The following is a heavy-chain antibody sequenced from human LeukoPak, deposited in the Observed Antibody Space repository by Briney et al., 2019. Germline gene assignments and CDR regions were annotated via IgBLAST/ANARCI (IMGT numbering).Heavy chain of an antibody. D-gene: IGHD4-17*01. Sequence: SVKVSCKASGGTFISYAISWVRQAPGQGLEWMGGIIPIFGTANYAQKFQGRVTITADESTSTAYMELSSLRSEDTAVYYCARDSEKLYGDYALDYWGQGTLVTVSS. CDR1: GGTFISYA. CDR3: ARDSEKLYGDYALDY. J-gene: IGHJ4*02. CDR2: IIPIFGTA. V-gene: IGHV1-69*13.